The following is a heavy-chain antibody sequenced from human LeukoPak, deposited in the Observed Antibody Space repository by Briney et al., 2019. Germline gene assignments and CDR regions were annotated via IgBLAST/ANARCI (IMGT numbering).Heavy chain of an antibody. D-gene: IGHD6-19*01. V-gene: IGHV1-69*06. J-gene: IGHJ6*03. CDR2: IMPISGTA. CDR1: GGTFSSYD. Sequence: SVKVSCKASGGTFSSYDISWVRQAPGQGLEWMGGIMPISGTANYAQKFQGRVTITADKPTNTAYMELSSLRSEDTAVYYCARRAVGNSYYSYMDVWGKGTTVTVSS. CDR3: ARRAVGNSYYSYMDV.